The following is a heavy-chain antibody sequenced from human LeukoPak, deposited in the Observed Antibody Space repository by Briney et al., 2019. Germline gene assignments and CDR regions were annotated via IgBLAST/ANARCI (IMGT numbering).Heavy chain of an antibody. CDR1: GGTFSSYA. CDR2: IIPIFGTA. J-gene: IGHJ4*02. V-gene: IGHV1-69*13. D-gene: IGHD2-21*02. CDR3: TTSIGKTHLAYCGGDCYQLDY. Sequence: SVKVSCKASGGTFSSYAISWVRQAPGQGLEWMGGIIPIFGTANYAQKFQGRVTITADESTSTAYMELSSLRSEDTAVYYCTTSIGKTHLAYCGGDCYQLDYWGQGTLVTVSS.